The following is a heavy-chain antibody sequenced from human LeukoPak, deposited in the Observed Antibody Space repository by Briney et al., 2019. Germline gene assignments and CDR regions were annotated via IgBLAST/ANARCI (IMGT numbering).Heavy chain of an antibody. CDR1: GYTFTGYY. J-gene: IGHJ3*02. CDR3: ARVTSRTTCCYTPPLVVFDI. V-gene: IGHV1-2*02. D-gene: IGHD2-2*02. Sequence: ASVKVSCKASGYTFTGYYMHWVRQAPGQGLEWMGWINPNSGGTNYAQKFQGRVTMTRETSISTAYMGLRRLNFDNRAVFYCARVTSRTTCCYTPPLVVFDIGGQGKMVTVFS. CDR2: INPNSGGT.